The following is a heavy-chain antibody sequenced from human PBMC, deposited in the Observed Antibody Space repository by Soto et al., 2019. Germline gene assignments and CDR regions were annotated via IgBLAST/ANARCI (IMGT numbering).Heavy chain of an antibody. J-gene: IGHJ5*01. CDR2: IIPIYGSP. D-gene: IGHD2-2*01. V-gene: IGHV1-69*01. Sequence: QVQLVQSGAEVQRPGSSVRVSCKAYGSPLSSYSISWVRQAPGQGLEWMGGIIPIYGSPNYAKNFQGRVTISADEYTNTAYMEVSSLRFDDTAVFYCARAGRASADSWFDSWGQGTLVTVSS. CDR3: ARAGRASADSWFDS. CDR1: GSPLSSYS.